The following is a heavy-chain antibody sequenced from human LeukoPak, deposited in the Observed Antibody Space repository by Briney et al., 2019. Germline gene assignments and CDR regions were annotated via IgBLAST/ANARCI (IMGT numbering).Heavy chain of an antibody. V-gene: IGHV3-23*01. CDR2: ISGSANT. Sequence: PGGSLRLSCAASGFTFSSYAMSWVRQAPGKGLERVSSISGSANTYYADSVKGRFTISRDNAKNTLYLQMNSLRAEDTAVYYCARDRGYNLDYWGQGTLVTVSS. CDR1: GFTFSSYA. D-gene: IGHD5-18*01. CDR3: ARDRGYNLDY. J-gene: IGHJ4*02.